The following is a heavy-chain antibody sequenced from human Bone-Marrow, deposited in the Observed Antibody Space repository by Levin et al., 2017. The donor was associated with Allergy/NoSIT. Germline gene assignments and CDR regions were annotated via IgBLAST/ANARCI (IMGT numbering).Heavy chain of an antibody. Sequence: PSETLSLICTVSGGSISSYYWSWIRQPPGKGLEWIGYIYYSGSTNYNPSLKSRVTISVDTSKNQFSLKLTSVTAGDTAVYYCAASIAVGRYYGMDVWGQGTTVTVSS. CDR1: GGSISSYY. D-gene: IGHD6-19*01. V-gene: IGHV4-59*08. CDR3: AASIAVGRYYGMDV. CDR2: IYYSGST. J-gene: IGHJ6*02.